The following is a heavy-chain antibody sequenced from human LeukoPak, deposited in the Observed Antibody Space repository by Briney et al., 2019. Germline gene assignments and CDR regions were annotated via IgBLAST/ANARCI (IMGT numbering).Heavy chain of an antibody. CDR1: GGTFSSYA. J-gene: IGHJ4*02. CDR3: ARATFQNDYGDYNYYFDY. V-gene: IGHV1-69*13. CDR2: IIPIFGTA. D-gene: IGHD4-17*01. Sequence: AASVKVSCKASGGTFSSYAISWVRQAPGQGLEWMGGIIPIFGTANYAQKFQGRVTITADESTSTAYMELSSLRSEDTAVYYCARATFQNDYGDYNYYFDYWGQGTLVTVSS.